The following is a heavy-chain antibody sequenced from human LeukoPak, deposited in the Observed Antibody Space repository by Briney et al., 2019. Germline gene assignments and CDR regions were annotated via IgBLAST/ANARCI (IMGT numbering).Heavy chain of an antibody. CDR1: GFTFSNYW. J-gene: IGHJ4*02. CDR3: ATTRRSYTWDY. CDR2: IKQDGSDK. V-gene: IGHV3-7*02. Sequence: PGGSLRLSCAASGFTFSNYWMSWVRQTPGKGLEWVANIKQDGSDKQYVDSVKGRFTISRDNAKNLLYLQLNSLTAEDTAVYYWATTRRSYTWDYWGQGTLVTVSS. D-gene: IGHD1-26*01.